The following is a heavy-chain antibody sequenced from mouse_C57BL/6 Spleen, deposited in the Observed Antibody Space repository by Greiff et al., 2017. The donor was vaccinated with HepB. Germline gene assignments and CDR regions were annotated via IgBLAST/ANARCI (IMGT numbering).Heavy chain of an antibody. CDR3: AREAGGAWFAY. J-gene: IGHJ3*01. CDR2: INPSSGYT. Sequence: QVQLQQSGAELARPGASVKMSCKASGYTFTSYTMHWVKQRPGQGLEWIGYINPSSGYTKYNQKFKDKATLTADKSSSTAYMQLSSLTSEDSAVYYCAREAGGAWFAYWGQGTLVTVSA. D-gene: IGHD3-2*02. V-gene: IGHV1-4*01. CDR1: GYTFTSYT.